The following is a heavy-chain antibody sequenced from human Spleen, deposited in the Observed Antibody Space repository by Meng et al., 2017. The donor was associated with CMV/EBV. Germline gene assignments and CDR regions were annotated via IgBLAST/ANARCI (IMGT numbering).Heavy chain of an antibody. D-gene: IGHD1-26*01. J-gene: IGHJ4*02. CDR2: IYAGGRT. Sequence: GESLKIYCAASGFTVSTHYMSWVRQAPGKRLEWVSVIYAGGRTFYAHSVKGRFIVSRDDSTNTVFLQVNSLRAEDTAVYFCARWVSGSSAPLDSWGQGKRVTVSS. CDR1: GFTVSTHY. CDR3: ARWVSGSSAPLDS. V-gene: IGHV3-53*01.